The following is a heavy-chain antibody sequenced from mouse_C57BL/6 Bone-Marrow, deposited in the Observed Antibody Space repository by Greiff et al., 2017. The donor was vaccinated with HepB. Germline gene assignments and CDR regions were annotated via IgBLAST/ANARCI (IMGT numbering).Heavy chain of an antibody. CDR1: GYTFTSYW. D-gene: IGHD1-1*01. CDR3: GRGGYYDGSGPVR. CDR2: VHPNSGST. J-gene: IGHJ2*01. V-gene: IGHV1-64*01. Sequence: QVQLQQPGAELVKPGASVKLSCKASGYTFTSYWMHWVKQRPGQGLEWIGMVHPNSGSTNYNEKFKSKATLTVDKSSSTAYMQLSSLTSEDSAVYYCGRGGYYDGSGPVRWGQGTTLTVSS.